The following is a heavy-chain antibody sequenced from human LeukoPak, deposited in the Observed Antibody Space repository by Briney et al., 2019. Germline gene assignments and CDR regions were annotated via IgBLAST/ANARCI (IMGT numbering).Heavy chain of an antibody. CDR3: ARRLRYPHYYMDV. CDR2: IYYSGST. D-gene: IGHD3-9*01. CDR1: GGSISSSSYY. Sequence: SETLSLTCTVSGGSISSSSYYWGWIRQPPGKGLEWIGSIYYSGSTYYNPSLKSRVTISVDTSKNQFSPKLSSVTAADTAVYYCARRLRYPHYYMDVWGKGTTVTISS. J-gene: IGHJ6*03. V-gene: IGHV4-39*01.